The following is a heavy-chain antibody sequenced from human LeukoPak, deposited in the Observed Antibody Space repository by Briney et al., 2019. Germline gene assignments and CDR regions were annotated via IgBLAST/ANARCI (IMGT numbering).Heavy chain of an antibody. CDR3: AKGPITMIVVVNYYFDY. CDR2: ISGSGGST. Sequence: GGSLRLSCAASGVTFSSYAMSWVRQAPGKGLEWVSDISGSGGSTYYADSVKGRFTISRENPKNTLYLQMNSLRAEDTAVYYCAKGPITMIVVVNYYFDYWGQGTLVTVSS. J-gene: IGHJ4*02. V-gene: IGHV3-23*01. CDR1: GVTFSSYA. D-gene: IGHD3-22*01.